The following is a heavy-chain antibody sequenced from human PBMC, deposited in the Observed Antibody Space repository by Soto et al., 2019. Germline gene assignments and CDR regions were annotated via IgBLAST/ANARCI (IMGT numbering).Heavy chain of an antibody. CDR2: ISYSGST. Sequence: SETLSLTCTVSGGSISSSSYYWGWIRQSPEKGLEWIASISYSGSTYYNPTLKSRVTISVDTSKNQFSLKLSSVTAADTAVYYCARTRAVWFDPWGQGTLVTVSS. CDR1: GGSISSSSYY. CDR3: ARTRAVWFDP. V-gene: IGHV4-39*01. D-gene: IGHD6-19*01. J-gene: IGHJ5*02.